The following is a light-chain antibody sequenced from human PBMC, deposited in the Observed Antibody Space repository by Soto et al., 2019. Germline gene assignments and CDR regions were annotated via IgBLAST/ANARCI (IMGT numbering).Light chain of an antibody. V-gene: IGLV2-11*01. CDR3: CSYAGSYTSSWV. CDR1: SGDVGSYIH. Sequence: QSALTQPRSVSGCPGQSVSICCTGASGDVGSYIHVSWYQQHPGRAPKLMIYDVDERPSGVPDRFSGSKSGNTASLTISGLQAEDEADYYCCSYAGSYTSSWVLGTGTTVTVL. CDR2: DVD. J-gene: IGLJ1*01.